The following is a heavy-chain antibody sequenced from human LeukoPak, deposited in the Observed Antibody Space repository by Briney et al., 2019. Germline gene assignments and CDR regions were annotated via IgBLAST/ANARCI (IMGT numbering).Heavy chain of an antibody. Sequence: ASVKVSCKASGYTFTSYGISWVRQAPGQGLEWMGWISAYNGNTNYVQKLQGRVTMTADTSTSTAYMELRSLRSDDTAVYYCARDSYSGSYRASYYYYYGMDVWGQGTTVTVSS. D-gene: IGHD1-26*01. CDR1: GYTFTSYG. CDR3: ARDSYSGSYRASYYYYYGMDV. J-gene: IGHJ6*02. CDR2: ISAYNGNT. V-gene: IGHV1-18*01.